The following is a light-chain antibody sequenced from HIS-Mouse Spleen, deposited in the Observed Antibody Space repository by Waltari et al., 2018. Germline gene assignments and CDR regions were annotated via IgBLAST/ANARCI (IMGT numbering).Light chain of an antibody. CDR3: QQRSNWPRLT. V-gene: IGKV3-11*01. CDR1: QRVSSY. J-gene: IGKJ4*01. Sequence: EIVLTQSPATLSLSPGARATLSCRASQRVSSYLAWYQQKPGQAPRLLVYDASNRATGIPARFSGSGSGTDFTLTISSLEPEDFAVYYCQQRSNWPRLTFGGGTKVEIK. CDR2: DAS.